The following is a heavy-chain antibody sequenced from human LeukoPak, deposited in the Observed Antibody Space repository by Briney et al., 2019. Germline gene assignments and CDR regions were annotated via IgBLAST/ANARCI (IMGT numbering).Heavy chain of an antibody. CDR2: IYYSGST. V-gene: IGHV4-39*02. D-gene: IGHD2/OR15-2a*01. CDR3: AREAVLAHNWFDP. CDR1: GVSISSSHYY. J-gene: IGHJ5*02. Sequence: SETLSLTCSVSGVSISSSHYYWGWIRQPPGKGLEWIGSIYYSGSTYYTPSLKSRLTISVDTSNNQFSLKLSSVTAADTAVYYCAREAVLAHNWFDPWGQGTLVTVSS.